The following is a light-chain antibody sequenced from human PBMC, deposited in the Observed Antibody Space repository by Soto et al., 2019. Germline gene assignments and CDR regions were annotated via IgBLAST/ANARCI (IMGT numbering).Light chain of an antibody. V-gene: IGKV3D-15*01. CDR1: QSVSSN. J-gene: IGKJ1*01. CDR2: GAS. Sequence: EIVMTQSPATLSVSPGERATLSCRASQSVSSNLAWYQQKPGQAPRLLIYGASTRATGIPARFGGSGSGTEFILTISSLQSEDFAVYYCQQYYNWRTFGLGTKVDIK. CDR3: QQYYNWRT.